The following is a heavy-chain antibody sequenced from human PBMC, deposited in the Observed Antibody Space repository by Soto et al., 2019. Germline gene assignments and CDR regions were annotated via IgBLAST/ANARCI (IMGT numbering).Heavy chain of an antibody. CDR3: ARCGNWNYASDH. D-gene: IGHD1-7*01. CDR1: GYTFSTSG. Sequence: ASVKVSCKASGYTFSTSGITWVRQAPGQGLEWMGWISDHNGDTKYAQKLQGRVTMTTDTSTSTAYMELRSLRSDDTAIYYCARCGNWNYASDHWGQGTLVTVSS. CDR2: ISDHNGDT. J-gene: IGHJ4*02. V-gene: IGHV1-18*01.